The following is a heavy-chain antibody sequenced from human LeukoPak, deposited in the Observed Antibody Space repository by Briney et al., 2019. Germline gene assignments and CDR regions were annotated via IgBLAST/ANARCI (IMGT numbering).Heavy chain of an antibody. J-gene: IGHJ4*02. CDR1: GFTFSTYW. CDR2: IRQDGSEK. V-gene: IGHV3-7*03. CDR3: AMMFSGSYLYYFDY. D-gene: IGHD1-26*01. Sequence: GGSLRLSCAASGFTFSTYWMGWVRQAPGKGLEWVANIRQDGSEKSYVDSVKGRFTISRDNSKNTLYLQMNSLRAEDTAIYYCAMMFSGSYLYYFDYWGQGTLVTVSS.